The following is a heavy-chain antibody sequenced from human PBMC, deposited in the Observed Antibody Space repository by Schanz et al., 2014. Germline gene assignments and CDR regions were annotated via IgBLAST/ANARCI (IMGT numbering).Heavy chain of an antibody. V-gene: IGHV3-9*01. D-gene: IGHD6-13*01. Sequence: EARLVDSGGGLVQSGRSLRLSCAASGFTFDDFAMHWVRQGPGKGLEWVSGISGNSGNIGYADSVKGRFTISRDNAKNVLYLQMNSLRAEDTAVYYCARDRQQLVGRIGYYYGMDVWGQGTTVTVSS. CDR2: ISGNSGNI. J-gene: IGHJ6*02. CDR1: GFTFDDFA. CDR3: ARDRQQLVGRIGYYYGMDV.